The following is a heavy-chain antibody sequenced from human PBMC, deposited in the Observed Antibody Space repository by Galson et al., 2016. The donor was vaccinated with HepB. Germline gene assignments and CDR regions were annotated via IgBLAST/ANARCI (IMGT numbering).Heavy chain of an antibody. CDR3: AREGYSSGHCGAFDL. CDR1: GFTFTDYP. J-gene: IGHJ3*01. D-gene: IGHD6-19*01. Sequence: SLRLSCATSGFTFTDYPMTWVRQAPGKGLEWVSTVGTGHFTHYADSVKGRFIVSRDNSENTLYLQMNSLRADDTALYFCAREGYSSGHCGAFDLWGRGTVVAVSS. V-gene: IGHV3-23*01. CDR2: VGTGHFT.